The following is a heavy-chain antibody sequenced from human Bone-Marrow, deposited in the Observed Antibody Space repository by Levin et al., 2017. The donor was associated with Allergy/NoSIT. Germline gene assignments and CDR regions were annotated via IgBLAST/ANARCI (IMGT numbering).Heavy chain of an antibody. J-gene: IGHJ4*02. Sequence: TPSETLSLTCTVSGGSISSSSYYWGWIRQPPGKGLEWIGSIYYSGSTYYNPSLKSRVTISVDTSKNQFSLKLSSVTAADTAVYYCAGPSFEYYFDYWGQGTLVTVSS. CDR2: IYYSGST. CDR3: AGPSFEYYFDY. CDR1: GGSISSSSYY. V-gene: IGHV4-39*01.